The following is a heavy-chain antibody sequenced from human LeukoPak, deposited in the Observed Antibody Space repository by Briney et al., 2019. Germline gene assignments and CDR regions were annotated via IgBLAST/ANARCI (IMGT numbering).Heavy chain of an antibody. V-gene: IGHV4-39*01. CDR2: VYYSGST. J-gene: IGHJ4*02. CDR1: GGSVSSHRYY. Sequence: SETLSLTCTVSGGSVSSHRYYWGWLRQPPGKGLEWIGSVYYSGSTYYDPSLKSRVTISVDTSKNQFSLKLSSVTAADTAVYYCARHHLGLWFGEFPRAYFDYWGQGTLVTVSS. CDR3: ARHHLGLWFGEFPRAYFDY. D-gene: IGHD3-10*01.